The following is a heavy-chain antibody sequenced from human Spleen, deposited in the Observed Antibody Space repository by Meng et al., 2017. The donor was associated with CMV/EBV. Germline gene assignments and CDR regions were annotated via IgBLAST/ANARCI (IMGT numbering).Heavy chain of an antibody. Sequence: LSLTCAASGFTFSSYWMSWVRQAPGKGLEWVANIKQDGSEKYYVDSVKGRFTISRDNAKNSLYLQMNSLRAEDTAVYYCARVVAGDPYYYYYYGMDVWGQGTTVTVSS. V-gene: IGHV3-7*01. CDR3: ARVVAGDPYYYYYYGMDV. CDR1: GFTFSSYW. CDR2: IKQDGSEK. D-gene: IGHD6-19*01. J-gene: IGHJ6*02.